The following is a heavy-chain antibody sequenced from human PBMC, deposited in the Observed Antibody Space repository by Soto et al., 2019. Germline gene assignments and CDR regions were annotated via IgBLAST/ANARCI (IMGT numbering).Heavy chain of an antibody. CDR3: ARAAAGEFDY. J-gene: IGHJ4*02. V-gene: IGHV3-48*03. Sequence: GGSLRLSCAASGFTFSSYEMNWVRQAPGEGLEWVSYISSSGSTIYYADSVKGRFTISRDNAKNSLYLQMNSLRAEDTAVYYCARAAAGEFDYWGQGTLVTVSS. CDR1: GFTFSSYE. CDR2: ISSSGSTI.